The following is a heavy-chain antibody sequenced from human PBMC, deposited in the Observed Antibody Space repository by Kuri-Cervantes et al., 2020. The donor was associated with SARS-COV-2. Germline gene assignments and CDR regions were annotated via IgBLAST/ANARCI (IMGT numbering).Heavy chain of an antibody. CDR2: IYPGDSDT. J-gene: IGHJ6*02. D-gene: IGHD2/OR15-2a*01. V-gene: IGHV5-51*01. Sequence: GGSLRLSCKGSGYSFTSYWIDWVRQMPGKGLEWMGIIYPGDSDTRYSPSFQGQVTISADKSISTAYLQWSSLKASDTAMYYCARHVNYYGMDVWGQGTTVTVSS. CDR1: GYSFTSYW. CDR3: ARHVNYYGMDV.